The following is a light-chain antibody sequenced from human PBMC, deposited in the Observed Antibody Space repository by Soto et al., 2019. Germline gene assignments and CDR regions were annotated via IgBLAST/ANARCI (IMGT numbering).Light chain of an antibody. J-gene: IGKJ1*01. Sequence: EIVLTQSPATLSLSPGERATLSCRASQSVGSYLAWYQQKPGQAPRLLIYDASNRATGIPARFSGSGSGTDFTFTISSLEPEDFAVYYCHQRSDWPPWTFGQGTKVEIK. CDR1: QSVGSY. CDR2: DAS. V-gene: IGKV3-11*01. CDR3: HQRSDWPPWT.